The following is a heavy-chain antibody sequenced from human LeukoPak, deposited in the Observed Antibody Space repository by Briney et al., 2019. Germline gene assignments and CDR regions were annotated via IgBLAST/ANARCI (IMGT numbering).Heavy chain of an antibody. CDR3: ASVNDYYDSSGYCEEV. Sequence: SETLSLTCGVYGGSLSNYYWNWIRQPPGKGLEWIGEINHSGSTNYNPSLKSRVTISVDTSKNQFSLKLSSVTAADTAVYYCASVNDYYDSSGYCEEVWGQGTLVTVSS. CDR1: GGSLSNYY. CDR2: INHSGST. D-gene: IGHD3-22*01. J-gene: IGHJ4*02. V-gene: IGHV4-34*01.